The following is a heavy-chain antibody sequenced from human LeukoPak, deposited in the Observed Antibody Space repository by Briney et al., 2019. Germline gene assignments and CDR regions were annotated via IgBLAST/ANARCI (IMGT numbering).Heavy chain of an antibody. D-gene: IGHD6-6*01. CDR1: GFIFNNYG. J-gene: IGHJ4*02. Sequence: GGSLRLSCAASGFIFNNYGLIWVRQAPGRGLEWVAAISNDGGGTQYADFVEGRFTISRDNSKKTLFLQMSRLRAEDTAAYYCARRVMSSSSYVDYWGQGTLVTVSS. CDR3: ARRVMSSSSYVDY. V-gene: IGHV3-23*01. CDR2: ISNDGGGT.